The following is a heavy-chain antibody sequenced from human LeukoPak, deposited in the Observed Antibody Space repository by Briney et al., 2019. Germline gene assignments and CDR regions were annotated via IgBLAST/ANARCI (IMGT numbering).Heavy chain of an antibody. D-gene: IGHD6-6*01. CDR2: INTNTGNP. V-gene: IGHV7-4-1*02. Sequence: ASVKVSCKASGYTFTRYAMNGVRQAPGQGLEWMGWINTNTGNPTYAQGFTGRFVFSLDTSVSTAYLQISSLKAEDTAVYYCASARGEYSSPPPLTRALDYWGQGTLVTVSS. CDR1: GYTFTRYA. CDR3: ASARGEYSSPPPLTRALDY. J-gene: IGHJ4*02.